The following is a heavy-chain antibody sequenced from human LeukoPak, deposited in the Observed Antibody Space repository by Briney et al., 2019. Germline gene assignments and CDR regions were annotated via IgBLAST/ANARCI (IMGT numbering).Heavy chain of an antibody. Sequence: ASETLSLTCDVPGGSIRSYYWGWVRQPAGKGLEWIGRIYTIGTTNFNPSLKSRLTMSVDTSKNQFSLKLTSVTAADTAVYFCARQGYTASYYFLDFWSQGTLVTVSS. D-gene: IGHD1-26*01. J-gene: IGHJ4*02. CDR1: GGSIRSYY. V-gene: IGHV4-4*07. CDR3: ARQGYTASYYFLDF. CDR2: IYTIGTT.